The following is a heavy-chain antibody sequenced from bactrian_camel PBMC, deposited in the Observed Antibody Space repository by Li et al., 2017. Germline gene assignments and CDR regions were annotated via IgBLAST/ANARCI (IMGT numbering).Heavy chain of an antibody. Sequence: VQLVESGGGSVKAGGSLKLSCVGSRYINNPCGMGWSRQAPGKKRDLVAQLNSDGTTTYADSAKGRFTISKDNAKGILYLQMNSLKPEDTAMYYCCSNCGICRDANWPPVWGQGTQVTVS. CDR1: RYINNPCG. CDR2: LNSDGTT. J-gene: IGHJ4*01. CDR3: CSNCGICRDANWPPV. D-gene: IGHD7*01. V-gene: IGHV3S53*01.